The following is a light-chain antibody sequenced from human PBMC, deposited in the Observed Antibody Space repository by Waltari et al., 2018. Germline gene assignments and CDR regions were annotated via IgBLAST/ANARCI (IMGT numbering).Light chain of an antibody. V-gene: IGKV3-11*01. Sequence: ETVLTQSPVTLSLSPGERATLPCRASQTVNTYLALYQHKPGQAPRPLIYDTSNRDTGIPARFSGSGSGTDFTLTISSLEPEDFAVYYCQQRNSWPLTFGGGTKVEIK. CDR1: QTVNTY. CDR2: DTS. J-gene: IGKJ4*01. CDR3: QQRNSWPLT.